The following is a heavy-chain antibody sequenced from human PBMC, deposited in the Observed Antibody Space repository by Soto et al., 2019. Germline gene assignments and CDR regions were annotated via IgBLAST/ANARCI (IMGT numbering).Heavy chain of an antibody. Sequence: APVKVTCKASRYSFTGYYMHWLRQAPGQGLEWMGWINPNSGGTNYAQKFQGWVTMTRDTSISTAYMELSRLRSDDTAVYYCARGAEQLLEGGPYNWFDPWGQGTLVTVSS. D-gene: IGHD2-2*01. CDR1: RYSFTGYY. CDR3: ARGAEQLLEGGPYNWFDP. J-gene: IGHJ5*02. V-gene: IGHV1-2*04. CDR2: INPNSGGT.